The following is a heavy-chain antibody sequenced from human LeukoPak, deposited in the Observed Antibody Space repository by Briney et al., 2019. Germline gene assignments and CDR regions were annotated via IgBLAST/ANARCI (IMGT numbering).Heavy chain of an antibody. Sequence: TSVKVSCKASGFTFTNSAMQWVRQARGQRLEWIGWIVVGSGNTNYAQNFQERVTITRDMSTSTAYMELSSLRSEDTAVYYCAANTPRVVREDAFDIWGQGTMVTVSS. CDR2: IVVGSGNT. J-gene: IGHJ3*02. CDR3: AANTPRVVREDAFDI. CDR1: GFTFTNSA. D-gene: IGHD2-21*01. V-gene: IGHV1-58*02.